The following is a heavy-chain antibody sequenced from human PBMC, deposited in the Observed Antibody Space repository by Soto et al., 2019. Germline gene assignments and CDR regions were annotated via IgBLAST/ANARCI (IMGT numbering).Heavy chain of an antibody. CDR1: GFTFSSYS. CDR3: ARDLTSYGEYYFDY. V-gene: IGHV3-48*02. CDR2: ISSSSSTI. Sequence: PGGSLRLSCAASGFTFSSYSMNWVRQAPGKGLEWVSYISSSSSTIYYADSVKGRFTISRDNAKNSLYLQMNSLRDEDTAVYYCARDLTSYGEYYFDYWGQGTLVTVSS. D-gene: IGHD5-18*01. J-gene: IGHJ4*02.